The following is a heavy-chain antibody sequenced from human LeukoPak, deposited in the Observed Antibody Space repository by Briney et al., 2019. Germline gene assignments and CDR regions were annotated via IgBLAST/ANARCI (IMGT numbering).Heavy chain of an antibody. D-gene: IGHD5-12*01. CDR2: INPSGGST. CDR1: VYTFTSYY. CDR3: AREERGYLGGLYYYYYGMDV. V-gene: IGHV1-46*01. Sequence: ASVKVSCKASVYTFTSYYMHWVRQAPGQGLEWMGIINPSGGSTSYAQKFQGRVTMTRDTSTSTVYMELSSLRSEDTAVYYCAREERGYLGGLYYYYYGMDVWGQGTTVTVSS. J-gene: IGHJ6*02.